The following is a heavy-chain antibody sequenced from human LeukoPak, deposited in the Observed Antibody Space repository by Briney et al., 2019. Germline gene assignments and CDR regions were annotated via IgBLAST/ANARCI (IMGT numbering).Heavy chain of an antibody. V-gene: IGHV3-53*01. CDR3: ARAIQSHLLKGYFDY. D-gene: IGHD2-2*01. J-gene: IGHJ4*02. CDR1: GFTVSSNY. Sequence: GGSLRLSCAPFGFTVSSNYMSWVRQAPGKGLEWVSTIYSDGTPYYAHSLKGRFTISRDNSKNTLYLRMNSLRAEDTAIYYCARAIQSHLLKGYFDYWGQGTLVTVSS. CDR2: IYSDGTP.